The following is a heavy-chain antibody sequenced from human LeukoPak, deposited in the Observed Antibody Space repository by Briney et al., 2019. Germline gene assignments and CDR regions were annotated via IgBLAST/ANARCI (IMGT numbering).Heavy chain of an antibody. CDR2: INGDASNR. V-gene: IGHV3-74*03. Sequence: GGSLRLSCAASGLTFNSYWMHWVRQVAGKGLVWVAHINGDASNRTYADSVKGRFTISRDNAKNTLYLQMNSLRVDDTAVYYCARAMPHDNWFGPWGQGSLVTVSS. CDR1: GLTFNSYW. D-gene: IGHD2-2*01. J-gene: IGHJ5*02. CDR3: ARAMPHDNWFGP.